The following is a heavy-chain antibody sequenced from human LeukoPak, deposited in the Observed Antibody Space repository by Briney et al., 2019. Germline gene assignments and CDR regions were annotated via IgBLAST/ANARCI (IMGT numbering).Heavy chain of an antibody. V-gene: IGHV1-46*01. D-gene: IGHD5-18*01. CDR2: INPSGGST. CDR1: GYTFTSYY. CDR3: ARDADTAMVTLSNYYYGMDV. J-gene: IGHJ6*04. Sequence: ASVKVSCKASGYTFTSYYMHWVRQAPGQGLEWMGIINPSGGSTSYAQKFQGRVTMTRDTSTSTVYMELSSLRSVDTAVYYCARDADTAMVTLSNYYYGMDVWGKGTTVTVSS.